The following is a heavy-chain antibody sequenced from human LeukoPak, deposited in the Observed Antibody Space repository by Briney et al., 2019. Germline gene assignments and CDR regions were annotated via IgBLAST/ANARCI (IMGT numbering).Heavy chain of an antibody. CDR2: INPSSGTA. CDR3: ARASTELMWELLHY. D-gene: IGHD1-26*01. J-gene: IGHJ4*02. CDR1: GYIFTVHY. Sequence: ASVKVSYKASGYIFTVHYMHWVRQAPGQGLQWMGWINPSSGTANYAQKFQGRVTITRDTSISTAYMDLSRLKYDDTAVYYCARASTELMWELLHYWGQGTLVTVSS. V-gene: IGHV1-2*02.